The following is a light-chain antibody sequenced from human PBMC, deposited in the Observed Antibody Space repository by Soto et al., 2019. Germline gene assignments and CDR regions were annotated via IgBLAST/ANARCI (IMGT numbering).Light chain of an antibody. J-gene: IGLJ1*01. CDR2: SNN. V-gene: IGLV1-44*01. Sequence: QSLLTQPPSASGTPGQRVTISCSGSSSNIGSNTVNWYQQLPGTAPKLLIHSNNQRPSGVPDRFSGSKSGTSASLAISGLQSEDEADYYCAAWDDSLNGLYVFGTGTRSPS. CDR3: AAWDDSLNGLYV. CDR1: SSNIGSNT.